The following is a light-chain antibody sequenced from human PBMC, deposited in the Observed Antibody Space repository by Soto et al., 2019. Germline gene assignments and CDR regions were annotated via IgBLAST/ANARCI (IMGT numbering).Light chain of an antibody. J-gene: IGKJ1*01. CDR1: QTINSA. CDR2: GAS. CDR3: QQYHYWWT. Sequence: EIVLTQSPATLSVSPGDRATLSCRASQTINSALAWYQQKPGQAPRLLIYGASTRATAIADRFSASGSGTDFTLPISSLQSEDSAVYYCQQYHYWWTFGQGTKVEIK. V-gene: IGKV3-15*01.